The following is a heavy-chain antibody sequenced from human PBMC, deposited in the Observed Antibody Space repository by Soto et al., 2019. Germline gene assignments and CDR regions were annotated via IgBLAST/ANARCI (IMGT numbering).Heavy chain of an antibody. CDR2: IYYSGDS. Sequence: SEHLSLTCTVSGASVSSGDHYWSSIRQSPGKGLEWIGYIYYSGDSYYNPSLKGRLTISIDTSKNQFSLILNSVTVADSAIYYCLGTVTTDDYCGRGTLVTVSS. V-gene: IGHV4-30-4*01. CDR1: GASVSSGDHY. J-gene: IGHJ4*02. CDR3: LGTVTTDDY. D-gene: IGHD4-17*01.